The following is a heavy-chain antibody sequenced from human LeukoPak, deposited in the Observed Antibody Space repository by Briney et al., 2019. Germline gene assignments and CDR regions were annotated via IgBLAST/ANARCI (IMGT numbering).Heavy chain of an antibody. CDR2: ISFDGSQK. CDR1: GFTFSNYG. V-gene: IGHV3-30*02. J-gene: IGHJ4*02. D-gene: IGHD6-19*01. Sequence: GGSLRLSCAASGFTFSNYGMHWVRQAPGKGLEWVALISFDGSQKYYADSVKGRFTISRDNSKSTVYLQMNGLRAEDTAVYYCAKDRHSSGWFAHDYWGQGTLVTVSS. CDR3: AKDRHSSGWFAHDY.